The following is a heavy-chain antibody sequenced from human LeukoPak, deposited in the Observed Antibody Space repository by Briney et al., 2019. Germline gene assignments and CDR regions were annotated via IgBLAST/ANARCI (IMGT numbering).Heavy chain of an antibody. CDR2: ISYDGSSK. Sequence: PGGSLRLSCAASGFTFSSYAMHWVRQAPGKGLEWVAVISYDGSSKYYADSVKGRFTISRDNSKNTVYLQMNSLRAEDTAVFYCARETGSAVGSTDFDYWGQGALVTVSS. CDR1: GFTFSSYA. V-gene: IGHV3-30-3*01. CDR3: ARETGSAVGSTDFDY. J-gene: IGHJ4*02. D-gene: IGHD5/OR15-5a*01.